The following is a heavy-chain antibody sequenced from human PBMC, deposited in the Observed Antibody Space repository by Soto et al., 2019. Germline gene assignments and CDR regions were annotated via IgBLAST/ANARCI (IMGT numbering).Heavy chain of an antibody. D-gene: IGHD2-2*01. Sequence: SETLSLTCTVSGGSISSGGYYWSWIRQHPGKGLEWIGYIYYSGSTYYNPSLKSRVTISVDTSKNQFSLKLSSVTAADTAVYYCARDRRLVVPAAIHYYGMDVWGQGTTVTVSS. V-gene: IGHV4-31*03. CDR3: ARDRRLVVPAAIHYYGMDV. J-gene: IGHJ6*02. CDR1: GGSISSGGYY. CDR2: IYYSGST.